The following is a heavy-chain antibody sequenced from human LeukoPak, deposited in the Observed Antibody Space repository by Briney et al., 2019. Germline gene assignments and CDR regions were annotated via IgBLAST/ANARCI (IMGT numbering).Heavy chain of an antibody. CDR2: INPNSGDT. CDR1: GYTFSGYY. V-gene: IGHV1-2*02. D-gene: IGHD6-13*01. J-gene: IGHJ4*02. CDR3: AKSAQYSSAWFTGSFDY. Sequence: VASVKVSCKASGYTFSGYYMHWVRQAPGQGLEWVVWINPNSGDTHYAQMFQGRVTMTRDTSINTAYMELRRVRSDDTAVYYCAKSAQYSSAWFTGSFDYWGQGTLVTVSS.